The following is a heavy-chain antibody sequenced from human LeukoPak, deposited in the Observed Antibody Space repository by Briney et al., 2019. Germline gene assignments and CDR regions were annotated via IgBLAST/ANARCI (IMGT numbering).Heavy chain of an antibody. Sequence: PGGSLRLSCAASGFTFSSYAMSWVRQAPGEGLEWVSAISGSGGSTYYADSVKGRFTISRDNSKNTLYLQMNSLRAEDTAVYYCAKGHSGYDYFDYWGQGTLVTVSS. J-gene: IGHJ4*02. CDR1: GFTFSSYA. D-gene: IGHD5-12*01. CDR3: AKGHSGYDYFDY. V-gene: IGHV3-23*01. CDR2: ISGSGGST.